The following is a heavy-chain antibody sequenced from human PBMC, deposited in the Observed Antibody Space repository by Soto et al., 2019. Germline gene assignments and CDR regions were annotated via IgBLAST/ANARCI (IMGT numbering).Heavy chain of an antibody. Sequence: SETLSLTCTVSGGSISSYYWSWIRQPPGKGLEWIGYIYYSGSTNYNPSLKSRVTISVDTSKNQFSLKLSSVTAADTAVYYCARAMVRGVIMGVVDYWGQGTLVTVSS. CDR2: IYYSGST. D-gene: IGHD3-10*01. J-gene: IGHJ4*02. V-gene: IGHV4-59*01. CDR3: ARAMVRGVIMGVVDY. CDR1: GGSISSYY.